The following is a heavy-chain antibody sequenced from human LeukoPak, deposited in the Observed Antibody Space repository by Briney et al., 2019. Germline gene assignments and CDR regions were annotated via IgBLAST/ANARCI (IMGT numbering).Heavy chain of an antibody. D-gene: IGHD2-21*01. V-gene: IGHV3-23*01. CDR2: ISGSGGST. CDR1: GFTFSSYA. CDR3: ANGGENYYYYYYLDV. J-gene: IGHJ6*03. Sequence: GGSLRLSCAASGFTFSSYAMSWVRQAPGKGLEWVSAISGSGGSTYYADSVKGRFTISRDNSKNMLYLQMNSLRAEDTAVYYCANGGENYYYYYYLDVWGKGTTVTVSS.